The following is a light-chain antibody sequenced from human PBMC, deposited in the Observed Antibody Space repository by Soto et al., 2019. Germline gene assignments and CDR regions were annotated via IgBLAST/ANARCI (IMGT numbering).Light chain of an antibody. Sequence: DIQMTQSPNSLSASVGDRVTITCRASQSIVTYLNWYQQRPGKAPNLLVYAASSSQSGVPSRFSGSGSGTDFTLTINSVQPEDFGIYYCQQSHSSPRTFGQGTTV. V-gene: IGKV1-39*01. CDR1: QSIVTY. CDR3: QQSHSSPRT. J-gene: IGKJ1*01. CDR2: AAS.